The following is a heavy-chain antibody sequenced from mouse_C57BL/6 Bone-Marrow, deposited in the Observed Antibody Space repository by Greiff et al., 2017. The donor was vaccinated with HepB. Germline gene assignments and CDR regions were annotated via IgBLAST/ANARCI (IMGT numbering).Heavy chain of an antibody. Sequence: DVKLVESGGGLVKPGGSLKLSCAASGFTFSSYTMSWVRQTPEKRLEWVATISGGGGNTYYPDSVKGRFTISRDNAKNTLYLQMSSLRSEDTALYYCARHGDYYGSSEAWFAYWGQGTLVTVSA. CDR2: ISGGGGNT. V-gene: IGHV5-9*01. J-gene: IGHJ3*01. D-gene: IGHD1-1*01. CDR1: GFTFSSYT. CDR3: ARHGDYYGSSEAWFAY.